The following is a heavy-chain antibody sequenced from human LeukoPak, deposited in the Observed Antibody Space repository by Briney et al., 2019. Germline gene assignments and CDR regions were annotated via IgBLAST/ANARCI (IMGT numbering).Heavy chain of an antibody. CDR2: IWFDGSHT. J-gene: IGHJ4*02. Sequence: GGSLRLSCAASGFSFSTYAMHWVRQTPGKGLEWVGIIWFDGSHTYYGDSVRGRFSISRDNSKNTLYLEMNSLRADGTGVYFCARGIIILCTWSASFDSWGQGSLVTVSS. CDR3: ARGIIILCTWSASFDS. V-gene: IGHV3-33*01. D-gene: IGHD2/OR15-2a*01. CDR1: GFSFSTYA.